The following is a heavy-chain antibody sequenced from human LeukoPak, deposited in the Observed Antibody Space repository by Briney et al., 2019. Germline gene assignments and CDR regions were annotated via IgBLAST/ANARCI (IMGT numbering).Heavy chain of an antibody. CDR3: AKDSLNIVLMVYAIEYYFDY. CDR1: GGSISSGDYY. Sequence: SQTLSLTCTVSGGSISSGDYYWSWIRQPPGKGLEWIGYIYYSGSTYYNPSLKSRVTISVDTSKNQFSLKLSSVTAADTAVYYCAKDSLNIVLMVYAIEYYFDYWGQGTPVTVSS. V-gene: IGHV4-30-4*08. D-gene: IGHD2-8*01. CDR2: IYYSGST. J-gene: IGHJ4*02.